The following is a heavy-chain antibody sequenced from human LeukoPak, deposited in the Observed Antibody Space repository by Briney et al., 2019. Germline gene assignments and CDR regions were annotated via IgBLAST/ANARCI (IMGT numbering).Heavy chain of an antibody. CDR1: GGSISSYY. J-gene: IGHJ4*02. CDR2: INDRGNT. Sequence: NPSETLSLTCTVSGGSISSYYWSWLRQSPGKGLEWIAFINDRGNTNYIPSLMSRVTISMDTSQSQFSLTLNSVTPADAGVYFCARSSSASYHHAFGLWGQGILVTVSP. D-gene: IGHD3-10*01. CDR3: ARSSSASYHHAFGL. V-gene: IGHV4-59*01.